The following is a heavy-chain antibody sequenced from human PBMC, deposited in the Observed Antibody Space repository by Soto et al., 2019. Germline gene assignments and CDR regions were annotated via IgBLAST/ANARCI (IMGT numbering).Heavy chain of an antibody. J-gene: IGHJ6*02. D-gene: IGHD1-26*01. V-gene: IGHV1-69*01. CDR3: ARERGGIVGARESYYYGMDV. CDR2: IIPIFGTA. CDR1: GGTFSSYA. Sequence: QVRLVQSGAEVKKPGSSVKVSCKASGGTFSSYAISWVRQAPGQGLEWMGGIIPIFGTANYAQKFQGRVTITADDSTSTAYMDLSSLRSEDTAVYYCARERGGIVGARESYYYGMDVWGQGTTVTVSS.